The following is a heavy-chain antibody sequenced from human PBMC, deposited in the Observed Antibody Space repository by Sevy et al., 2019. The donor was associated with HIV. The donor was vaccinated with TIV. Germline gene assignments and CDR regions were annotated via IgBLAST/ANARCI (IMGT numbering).Heavy chain of an antibody. Sequence: GGSLRLSCAASGFTFSSYWMHWVRQAPGKGLVWVSRINSDGSSTSYADSVKGRFTISRDNAKNTLYLQMNGLRAEDTAVYYCAREKFQYSGSYYYYYGMDVWGQGPTVTVSS. J-gene: IGHJ6*02. D-gene: IGHD1-26*01. CDR3: AREKFQYSGSYYYYYGMDV. V-gene: IGHV3-74*01. CDR2: INSDGSST. CDR1: GFTFSSYW.